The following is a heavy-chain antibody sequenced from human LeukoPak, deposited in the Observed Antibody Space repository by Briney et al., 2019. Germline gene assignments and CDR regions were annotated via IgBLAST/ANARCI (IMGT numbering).Heavy chain of an antibody. Sequence: SETLSLTCTVSGGSISSYYWSWIRQPPGKGLEWIGYIYYSGSTYYNPSLKSRVTISVDTSKNQLSLKLSSVTAADTAVYYCARQGVRSGWPDCWGQGTLVTVSS. J-gene: IGHJ4*02. CDR1: GGSISSYY. CDR2: IYYSGST. CDR3: ARQGVRSGWPDC. V-gene: IGHV4-59*08. D-gene: IGHD6-19*01.